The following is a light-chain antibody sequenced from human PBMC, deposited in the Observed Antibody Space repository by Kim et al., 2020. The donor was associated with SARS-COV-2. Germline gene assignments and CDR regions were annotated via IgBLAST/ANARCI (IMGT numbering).Light chain of an antibody. J-gene: IGLJ3*02. CDR2: SNN. Sequence: ELIQPPSASGTPGQRVTISCSGSSSNIGSNTVNWYQQLPGTAPKLLIYSNNQRPSGVPDRFSGSKSGTSASLAISGLQSEDEADYYCAAWDDSLNGWVFGGGTQLTVL. CDR1: SSNIGSNT. V-gene: IGLV1-44*01. CDR3: AAWDDSLNGWV.